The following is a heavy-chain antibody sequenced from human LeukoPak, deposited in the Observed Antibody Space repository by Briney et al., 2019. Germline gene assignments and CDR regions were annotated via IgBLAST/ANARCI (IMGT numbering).Heavy chain of an antibody. Sequence: GGSLRLSCAASGFTFSSYGMHWVRQAPGKGLEWVAVIWYDGSNKYYADPVKGRFTISRDNSKNTLYLQMNSLRAEDTAVYYCAKASETGTMYYFDYWGQGTLVTVSS. CDR3: AKASETGTMYYFDY. CDR2: IWYDGSNK. CDR1: GFTFSSYG. D-gene: IGHD1-1*01. J-gene: IGHJ4*02. V-gene: IGHV3-33*06.